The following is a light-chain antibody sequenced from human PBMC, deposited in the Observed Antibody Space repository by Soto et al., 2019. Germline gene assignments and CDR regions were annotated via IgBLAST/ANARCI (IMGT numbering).Light chain of an antibody. CDR1: QSVNNN. Sequence: VLTQSPGTLSLSPGEGATLSCRAIQSVNNNYLAWYQQKPGQAPRLLIYAASTRATGVPARFSGSGSGTEFTLTISSLQSEDFAVYYCQQYNNWPPITFGQGTRLEVK. CDR2: AAS. J-gene: IGKJ5*01. CDR3: QQYNNWPPIT. V-gene: IGKV3D-15*01.